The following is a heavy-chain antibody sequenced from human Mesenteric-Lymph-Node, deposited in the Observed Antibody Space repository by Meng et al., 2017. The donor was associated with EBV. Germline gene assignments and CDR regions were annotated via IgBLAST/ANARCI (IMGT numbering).Heavy chain of an antibody. D-gene: IGHD3-9*01. Sequence: QVRVVQSGAEVKKPGAPVKVSCKAFGYTFASYGISWVRQAPGQGLEWMGWISVFNGDTNYAQNFQGRLTLTTDTSTATAYMELRSLRSDDTAVYYCVRSRRLFDWLPVQPSWGQGTLVTVSS. CDR1: GYTFASYG. J-gene: IGHJ5*02. CDR2: ISVFNGDT. V-gene: IGHV1-18*01. CDR3: VRSRRLFDWLPVQPS.